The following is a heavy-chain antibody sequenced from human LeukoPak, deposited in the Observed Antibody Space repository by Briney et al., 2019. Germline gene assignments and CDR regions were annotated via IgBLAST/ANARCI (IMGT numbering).Heavy chain of an antibody. CDR3: AKDVWFGDTAGAFDI. CDR1: GFTFSSYA. D-gene: IGHD3-10*01. CDR2: ISGSGGST. J-gene: IGHJ3*02. V-gene: IGHV3-23*01. Sequence: GSLRLSCAASGFTFSSYAMSWVRQTPGKGLEWVSAISGSGGSTYYADSVKGRFTISRDNSKNTLYLQMNSLRAEDTAVYYCAKDVWFGDTAGAFDIWGQGTMVTVSS.